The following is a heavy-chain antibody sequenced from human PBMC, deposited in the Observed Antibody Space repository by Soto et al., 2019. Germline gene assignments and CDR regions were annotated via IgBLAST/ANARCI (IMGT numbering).Heavy chain of an antibody. CDR2: IIPILGIA. J-gene: IGHJ3*02. CDR3: ARGLGGYDSGAFEI. V-gene: IGHV1-69*02. D-gene: IGHD5-12*01. Sequence: SVKVSCKASGVTFSSYTISWVRQSPGQGLEWMGRIIPILGIANYAQKFQGRVTITADKSTSTAYMELSSLRSEDTAVYYCARGLGGYDSGAFEIWGQGTMVTVSS. CDR1: GVTFSSYT.